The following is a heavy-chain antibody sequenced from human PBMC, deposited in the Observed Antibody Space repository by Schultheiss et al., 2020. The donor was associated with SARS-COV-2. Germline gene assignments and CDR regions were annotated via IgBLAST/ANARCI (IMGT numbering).Heavy chain of an antibody. D-gene: IGHD3-3*01. CDR3: ARGDFWSGYYTC. J-gene: IGHJ4*02. V-gene: IGHV4-59*01. CDR1: GGSFSGYY. Sequence: SETLSLTCAVYGGSFSGYYWSWIRQPPGKGLEWIGYIYYSGSTNYNPSLKSRVTISVDTSKNQFSLKLSSVTAADTAVYYCARGDFWSGYYTCWGQGTLVTVSS. CDR2: IYYSGST.